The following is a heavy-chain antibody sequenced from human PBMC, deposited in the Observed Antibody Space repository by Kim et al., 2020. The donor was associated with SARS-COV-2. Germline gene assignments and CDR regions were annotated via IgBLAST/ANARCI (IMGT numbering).Heavy chain of an antibody. CDR1: GFTFSDHY. D-gene: IGHD3-10*01. CDR2: TTNKAKSYTT. J-gene: IGHJ6*02. CDR3: ARGAYDGSFYYYGMDV. Sequence: GGSLRLSCAASGFTFSDHYMDWVRQAPGKGLEGVGRTTNKAKSYTTEYAASVKGRFTISRDDSKNSLYLQMNSLKTEDTAVYYCARGAYDGSFYYYGMDVWGQGTTVTVSS. V-gene: IGHV3-72*01.